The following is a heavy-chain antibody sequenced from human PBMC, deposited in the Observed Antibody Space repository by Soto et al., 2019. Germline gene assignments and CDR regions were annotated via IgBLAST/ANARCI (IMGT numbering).Heavy chain of an antibody. CDR2: IYHSGST. V-gene: IGHV4-38-2*01. D-gene: IGHD3-22*01. CDR1: GYSISSGYY. Sequence: PSETLSLTCAVSGYSISSGYYWGWIRQPPGKGLEWIGSIYHSGSTYYNPSLKSRVTISVDTSKNQFSLKLSSVTAADTAVYYCARLLPPPYEVSSPHDYWGQGTLVTVSS. CDR3: ARLLPPPYEVSSPHDY. J-gene: IGHJ4*02.